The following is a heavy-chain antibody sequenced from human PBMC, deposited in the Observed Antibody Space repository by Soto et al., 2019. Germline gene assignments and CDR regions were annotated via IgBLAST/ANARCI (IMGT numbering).Heavy chain of an antibody. CDR1: GGSIRSYY. J-gene: IGHJ4*02. Sequence: QVQLQESGPGLVKPSETLSLTCTVSGGSIRSYYWSWIRQPPGKGLEWIGYIYYSGSTNYNPSLKSRVTISVDTSKNQFSLKLSSVTAADTAVYYCARRYGPGFDYWGQGTLVTVSS. CDR3: ARRYGPGFDY. D-gene: IGHD4-17*01. CDR2: IYYSGST. V-gene: IGHV4-59*08.